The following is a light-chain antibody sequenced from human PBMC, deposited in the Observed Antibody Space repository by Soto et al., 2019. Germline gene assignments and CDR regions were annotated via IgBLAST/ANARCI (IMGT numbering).Light chain of an antibody. CDR3: QQSYSLPPT. J-gene: IGKJ1*01. CDR2: AAA. V-gene: IGKV1-39*01. Sequence: DIQMTQSPSYLSASVGDRVTITCRASQSISRNLNWYQQKPGEAPQLLIYAAASLQSGVPSRFSGSGSGTDFTLTISSLQPEDFANYYCQQSYSLPPTFGHGTKVEIK. CDR1: QSISRN.